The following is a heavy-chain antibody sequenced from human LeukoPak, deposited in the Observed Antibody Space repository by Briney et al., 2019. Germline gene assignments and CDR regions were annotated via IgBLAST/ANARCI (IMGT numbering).Heavy chain of an antibody. CDR1: GGSISSGGYY. Sequence: PSQTLSLTCTVSGGSISSGGYYWSWIRQHPGTGLEWIGYIYYSGSTNYNPSLKSRVTISVDTSKNQFSLKLSSVTAADTAVYYCARGGWGYYDSSGYYYWGQGTLVTVSS. CDR3: ARGGWGYYDSSGYYY. V-gene: IGHV4-31*03. J-gene: IGHJ4*02. D-gene: IGHD3-22*01. CDR2: IYYSGST.